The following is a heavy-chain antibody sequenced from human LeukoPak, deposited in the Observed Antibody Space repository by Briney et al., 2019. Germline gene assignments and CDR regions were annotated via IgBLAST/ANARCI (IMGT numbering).Heavy chain of an antibody. CDR3: ARIGGYSYGFWDWFDP. J-gene: IGHJ5*02. V-gene: IGHV4-59*08. CDR2: IYYSGST. D-gene: IGHD5-18*01. Sequence: SETLSLTCTVSGGSISSYYWSWIRQPPGKGLEWIGYIYYSGSTNYNPSLKSRVTISVDTSKNQFSLKLSSVTAADTAVYYCARIGGYSYGFWDWFDPWGQGTLVTVSS. CDR1: GGSISSYY.